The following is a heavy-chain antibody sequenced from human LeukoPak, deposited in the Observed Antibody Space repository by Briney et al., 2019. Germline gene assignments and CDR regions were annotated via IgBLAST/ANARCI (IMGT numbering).Heavy chain of an antibody. D-gene: IGHD2-15*01. CDR2: IYASGST. J-gene: IGHJ5*02. CDR1: GDSITSDTYY. CDR3: AGTRRYCSGGSCYNWFDP. Sequence: TSETLSLTCTVSGDSITSDTYYWSWIRQPAGKGLEWIGRIYASGSTTYNASLKSRVTISVDTSKNQFSLKLSSVTAADTAVYYCAGTRRYCSGGSCYNWFDPWAREPWSPSPQ. V-gene: IGHV4-61*02.